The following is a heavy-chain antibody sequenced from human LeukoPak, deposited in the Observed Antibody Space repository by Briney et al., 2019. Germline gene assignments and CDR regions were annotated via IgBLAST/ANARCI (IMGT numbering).Heavy chain of an antibody. CDR2: IYYSGST. Sequence: SETLSLTCTVSGGSISSDDYYWTWIRWPPGKGPEWIGHIYYSGSTHYNASLKSRISMSVDTSKNQFSLKLSSVTAADTAVYYCARFGSYSVDYWGQGTLVTVSS. J-gene: IGHJ4*02. CDR1: GGSISSDDYY. CDR3: ARFGSYSVDY. D-gene: IGHD3-10*01. V-gene: IGHV4-30-4*01.